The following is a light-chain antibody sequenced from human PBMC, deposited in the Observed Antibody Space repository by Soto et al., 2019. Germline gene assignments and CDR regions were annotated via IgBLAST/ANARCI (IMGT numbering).Light chain of an antibody. CDR1: QSVRSY. CDR3: QQRGNWPLT. V-gene: IGKV3-11*01. J-gene: IGKJ4*01. Sequence: EIVLTQSPATLSLSPGEGVTLSCRASQSVRSYIAWYQHKRCQAPRLLIYYASNRATGIPARFSGSWSGTDFTPTISSLEPEDFAVYSCQQRGNWPLTFGGGTKVEIK. CDR2: YAS.